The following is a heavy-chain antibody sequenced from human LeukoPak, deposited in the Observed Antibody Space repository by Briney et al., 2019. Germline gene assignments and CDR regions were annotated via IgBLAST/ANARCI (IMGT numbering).Heavy chain of an antibody. V-gene: IGHV3-9*03. CDR3: AKAAGTGLGAFDI. CDR2: ISWNSGSI. CDR1: GCTFYDYG. Sequence: PGGSRRLACAASGCTFYDYGMHWFRQAPGKGLEWVSGISWNSGSIGYADSVKGRFTISRDNAKNSLYLQMNSLRAEDMALYYCAKAAGTGLGAFDIWGQGTMVTVSS. D-gene: IGHD6-13*01. J-gene: IGHJ3*02.